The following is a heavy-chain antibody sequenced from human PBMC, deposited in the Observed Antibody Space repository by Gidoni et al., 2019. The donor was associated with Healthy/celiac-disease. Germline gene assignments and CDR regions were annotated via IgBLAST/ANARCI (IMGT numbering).Heavy chain of an antibody. V-gene: IGHV3-23*01. J-gene: IGHJ4*02. Sequence: EVQLLESGGGLVQPGGSLILSCAASGFPFSSYAMSWVRQAPGKGLEWVSAISGSGGSTYYADSVKGRFTISRDNSKNTLYLQMNSLRAEDTAVYYCAKDWFGELCPFDYWGQGTLVTVSS. CDR1: GFPFSSYA. D-gene: IGHD3-10*01. CDR2: ISGSGGST. CDR3: AKDWFGELCPFDY.